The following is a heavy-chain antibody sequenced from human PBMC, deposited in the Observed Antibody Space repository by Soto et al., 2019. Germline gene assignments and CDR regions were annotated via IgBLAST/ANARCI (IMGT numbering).Heavy chain of an antibody. CDR2: IKSKTDGGTT. CDR3: TTETADLLEWLPSYYYGMDV. CDR1: GGTSINLG. D-gene: IGHD3-3*01. Sequence: PLGLIRLSWAASGGTSINLGMSWVLQATGKGLEWVGRIKSKTDGGTTDYAAPVKGRFTISRDDSKNTLYLQMNSLKTEDTAVYYCTTETADLLEWLPSYYYGMDVWGQGTTVTVSS. J-gene: IGHJ6*02. V-gene: IGHV3-15*01.